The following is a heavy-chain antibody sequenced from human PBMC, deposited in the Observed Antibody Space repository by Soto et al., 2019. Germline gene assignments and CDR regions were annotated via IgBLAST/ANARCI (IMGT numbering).Heavy chain of an antibody. Sequence: ASVKVSCKASGGTFSSYAISWVRQAPGQGLEWMGGIIPIFGTANYAQKFQGRVTITADESTSTAYMELSSLRSEDTAVYYCARGYGIVGATTSSGMDVWGQGTTVTVSS. CDR1: GGTFSSYA. CDR2: IIPIFGTA. J-gene: IGHJ6*02. D-gene: IGHD1-26*01. CDR3: ARGYGIVGATTSSGMDV. V-gene: IGHV1-69*13.